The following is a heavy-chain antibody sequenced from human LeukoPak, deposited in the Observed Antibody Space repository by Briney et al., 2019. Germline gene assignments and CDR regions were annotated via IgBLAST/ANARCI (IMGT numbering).Heavy chain of an antibody. Sequence: ASVKVSCRASGYTFTGYYMHWVRQAPGQGLEWMGWINPNSGGTNYAQKFQGRVTMTRDTSISTAHMELSRLRSDDTAVYYCARYLVPYCSSTSCYPHNWFDPWGQGTLVTVSS. CDR2: INPNSGGT. CDR3: ARYLVPYCSSTSCYPHNWFDP. J-gene: IGHJ5*02. CDR1: GYTFTGYY. D-gene: IGHD2-2*01. V-gene: IGHV1-2*02.